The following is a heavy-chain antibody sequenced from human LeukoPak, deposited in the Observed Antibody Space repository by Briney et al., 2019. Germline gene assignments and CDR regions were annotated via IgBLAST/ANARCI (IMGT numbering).Heavy chain of an antibody. D-gene: IGHD2-15*01. Sequence: PRGSLRLSCAASGFTVSGNYMSWVRQAPGKGLEWVSVIYCGADTYYADSVKGRFTISRHSSQNTLYLQMNSLRAEDTAVYYCARAQYCSGGSCYSGTLGSWGQGTLVTVSS. CDR3: ARAQYCSGGSCYSGTLGS. CDR2: IYCGADT. V-gene: IGHV3-53*04. CDR1: GFTVSGNY. J-gene: IGHJ5*02.